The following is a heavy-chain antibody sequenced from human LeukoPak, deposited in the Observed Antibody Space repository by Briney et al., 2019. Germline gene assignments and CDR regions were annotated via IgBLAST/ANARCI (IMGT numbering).Heavy chain of an antibody. Sequence: SETLSLTCAVYGGSFSGYYWSWIRQPPGKGLEWIGEINHSGSTNYNPSLKSRVTISVDTSKNQFSLKLSSVTAADTAVYYCARGLSRHWFDPWGQGTLVTVSS. V-gene: IGHV4-34*01. CDR1: GGSFSGYY. J-gene: IGHJ5*02. CDR2: INHSGST. CDR3: ARGLSRHWFDP.